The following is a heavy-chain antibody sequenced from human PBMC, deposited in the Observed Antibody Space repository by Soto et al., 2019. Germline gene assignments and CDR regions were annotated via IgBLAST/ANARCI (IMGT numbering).Heavy chain of an antibody. J-gene: IGHJ3*02. CDR1: GGTFSSYA. V-gene: IGHV1-69*13. D-gene: IGHD3-22*01. CDR3: ASSFSLTYYYDSSGSQNAFDI. CDR2: IIPIFGTA. Sequence: ASVKVSCKASGGTFSSYAISWVRQAPGQGLEWMGGIIPIFGTANYAQKFQGRVTITADESTSTAYMELSSLRSEDTAVYYCASSFSLTYYYDSSGSQNAFDIWGQGTMVTVSS.